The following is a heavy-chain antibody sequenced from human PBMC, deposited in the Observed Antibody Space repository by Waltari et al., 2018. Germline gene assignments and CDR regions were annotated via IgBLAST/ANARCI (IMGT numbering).Heavy chain of an antibody. D-gene: IGHD1-1*01. J-gene: IGHJ6*03. V-gene: IGHV4-34*01. CDR1: GGSFSGYY. CDR3: ARARNGKQARVYYYYMDV. CDR2: INHSGRP. Sequence: QVQLQQWGAGLLKPSETLSLTCAVYGGSFSGYYWSWIRQPPGTGLDWIGEINHSGRPNYNPSLKSRVTISVDTSKNQFSLRLSSVTAADTAVYYCARARNGKQARVYYYYMDVWGKGTTVTVSS.